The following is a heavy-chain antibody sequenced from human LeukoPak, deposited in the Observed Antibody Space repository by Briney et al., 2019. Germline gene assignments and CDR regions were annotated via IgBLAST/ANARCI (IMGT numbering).Heavy chain of an antibody. Sequence: ASVKVSCKVSGYTLTELSMHWVRQAPGQGLEWMGWISAYNGNTNYAQKLQGRVTMTTDTSTSTAYMELRSLRSDDTAVYYCARDFELYYYDSSGYYSDYWGQGTLVTVSS. D-gene: IGHD3-22*01. CDR2: ISAYNGNT. CDR3: ARDFELYYYDSSGYYSDY. CDR1: GYTLTELS. V-gene: IGHV1-18*01. J-gene: IGHJ4*02.